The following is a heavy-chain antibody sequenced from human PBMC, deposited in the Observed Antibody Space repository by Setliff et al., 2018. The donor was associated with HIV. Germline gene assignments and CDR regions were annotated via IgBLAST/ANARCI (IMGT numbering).Heavy chain of an antibody. V-gene: IGHV4-59*11. Sequence: SETLSLTCTVSAASIRSHYWSWIRQSPGKGLEWIGNFYYTGSTDYNPSFKSRVTISLDKSNNQISLNLSSATAADTVVYYCARHTVFVRYFDHWGQGMLVTVSS. CDR2: FYYTGST. CDR3: ARHTVFVRYFDH. D-gene: IGHD2-2*02. J-gene: IGHJ4*02. CDR1: AASIRSHY.